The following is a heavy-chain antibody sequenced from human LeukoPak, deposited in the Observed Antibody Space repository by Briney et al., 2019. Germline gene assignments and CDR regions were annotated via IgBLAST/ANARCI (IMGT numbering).Heavy chain of an antibody. J-gene: IGHJ4*02. V-gene: IGHV4-59*06. CDR3: ARGPYDSSGYYYNY. D-gene: IGHD3-22*01. CDR1: GGSISSFY. CDR2: IYYSGST. Sequence: SETLSLTCNVSGGSISSFYLSWIRQPPGKGLEWIGYIYYSGSTYYNPSLKSRVTISVDTSKNQFSLKLSSVTAADTAVYYCARGPYDSSGYYYNYWGQGTLVTVSS.